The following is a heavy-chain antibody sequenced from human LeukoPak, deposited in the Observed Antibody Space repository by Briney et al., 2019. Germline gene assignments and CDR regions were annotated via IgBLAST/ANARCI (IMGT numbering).Heavy chain of an antibody. V-gene: IGHV4-4*07. J-gene: IGHJ5*02. CDR3: ASLHCSSTSCYNNWFDP. D-gene: IGHD2-2*02. Sequence: PSETLSLTCTVSGGSISSYYWSWIRQPAGKGLEWIGRIYTSGSTNYNPSLKSRVTMSVDTPKNQFSLKLSSVTAADTAVYYCASLHCSSTSCYNNWFDPWGQGTLVTVSS. CDR1: GGSISSYY. CDR2: IYTSGST.